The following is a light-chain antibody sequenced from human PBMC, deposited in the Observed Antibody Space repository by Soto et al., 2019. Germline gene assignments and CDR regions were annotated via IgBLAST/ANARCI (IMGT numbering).Light chain of an antibody. CDR2: WAS. V-gene: IGKV4-1*01. J-gene: IGKJ1*01. CDR1: QNLFYRSNNKNY. Sequence: DIVVTQSPDSLAASLGERATINCRSSQNLFYRSNNKNYLAWYQQKPGQPPKLLLYWASTRDSGVPDRFSGSGSGTDFTLTISSLQAEDVAVYYCHPYFSYPWTFGRGTKVDIK. CDR3: HPYFSYPWT.